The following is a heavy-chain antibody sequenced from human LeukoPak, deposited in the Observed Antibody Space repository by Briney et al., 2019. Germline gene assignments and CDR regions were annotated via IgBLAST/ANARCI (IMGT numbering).Heavy chain of an antibody. J-gene: IGHJ4*02. D-gene: IGHD3-9*01. Sequence: ASVKVSCKASGYTFTGYYMHWVRQAPGQGLEWMGWINPNSGGTNYAQKFQGRVTMTRDTSISTAYMELSRLRSDDTAVYYCARDRRYDILTGYYIGPRIDYWGQGTLVTVSS. V-gene: IGHV1-2*02. CDR1: GYTFTGYY. CDR3: ARDRRYDILTGYYIGPRIDY. CDR2: INPNSGGT.